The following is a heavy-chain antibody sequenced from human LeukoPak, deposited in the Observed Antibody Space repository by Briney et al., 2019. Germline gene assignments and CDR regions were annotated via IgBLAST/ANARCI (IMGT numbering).Heavy chain of an antibody. CDR1: GYFSTGYY. CDR3: ARQVATKGEWAFDV. Sequence: SETLSLTCSVSGYFSTGYYWGWIRQPPGKGLEWMASIRPDGHTYSNSSLRNQLTISADMSRNEFSLKLNSLTAADTAVYCCARQVATKGEWAFDVWGQGTVVTVSS. CDR2: IRPDGHT. V-gene: IGHV4-38-2*02. J-gene: IGHJ3*01. D-gene: IGHD5-12*01.